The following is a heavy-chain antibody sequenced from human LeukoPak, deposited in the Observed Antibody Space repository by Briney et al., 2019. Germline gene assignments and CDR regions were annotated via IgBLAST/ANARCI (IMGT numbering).Heavy chain of an antibody. J-gene: IGHJ4*02. CDR3: AGGAHSGSFDY. D-gene: IGHD1-26*01. V-gene: IGHV4-38-2*02. Sequence: PSETLSLTCTVSGYSISSGYYWGWIRQPPGKGLEWIGSIYHSGSTYYNPSLKSRVTISVDTSKNQFSLKLSSVTAADTAVYYCAGGAHSGSFDYWGQGTLVTVSS. CDR1: GYSISSGYY. CDR2: IYHSGST.